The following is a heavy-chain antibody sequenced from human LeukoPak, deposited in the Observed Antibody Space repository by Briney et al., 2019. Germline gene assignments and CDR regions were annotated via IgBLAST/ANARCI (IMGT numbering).Heavy chain of an antibody. CDR2: ISSSSSYI. V-gene: IGHV3-21*04. D-gene: IGHD2-15*01. CDR1: GFTFSSYS. Sequence: GGSLRLSCAASGFTFSSYSMNWVRQAPGRGLEWVSSISSSSSYIYYADSVKGRFTISRDNSKNTLYLQMNSLRAEDTAVYYCAKSNTLLVVVAAEYYFDYWGQGTLVTVSS. J-gene: IGHJ4*02. CDR3: AKSNTLLVVVAAEYYFDY.